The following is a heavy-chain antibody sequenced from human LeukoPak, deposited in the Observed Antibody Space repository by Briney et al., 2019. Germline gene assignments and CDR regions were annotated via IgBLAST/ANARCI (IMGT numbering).Heavy chain of an antibody. D-gene: IGHD6-19*01. J-gene: IGHJ4*02. Sequence: GGSLRLSCAASGFTFSSYSMNWVRQAPGKGLEWVSSISSSSSYIYYADSVKGRFTISRDNAKNSLYLQMNSLRAEDTAVYYCYRTGYSSGWSXXGDXXXQGTLVTVXX. CDR3: YRTGYSSGWSXXGDX. V-gene: IGHV3-21*01. CDR1: GFTFSSYS. CDR2: ISSSSSYI.